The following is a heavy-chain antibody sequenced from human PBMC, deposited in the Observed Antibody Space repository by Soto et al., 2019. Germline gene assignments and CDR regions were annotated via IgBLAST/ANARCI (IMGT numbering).Heavy chain of an antibody. Sequence: WGSLRLSCAASGFTFVSHPMIFFRHSPCKWLEWAASITPDGGVTYYADSMRGRFTISRDNSRNTLYLQMYNLRGEDTAVYFCGVQLMAAGSYDFWGQGTLVTVS. CDR2: ITPDGGVT. J-gene: IGHJ4*02. CDR1: GFTFVSHP. D-gene: IGHD1-1*01. V-gene: IGHV3-23*01. CDR3: GVQLMAAGSYDF.